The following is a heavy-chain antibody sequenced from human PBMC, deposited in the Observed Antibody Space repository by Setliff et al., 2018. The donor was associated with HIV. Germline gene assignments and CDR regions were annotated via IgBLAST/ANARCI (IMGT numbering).Heavy chain of an antibody. CDR1: GFTFSSYG. J-gene: IGHJ4*02. CDR2: IWYDGSNK. D-gene: IGHD3-22*01. V-gene: IGHV3-33*01. CDR3: ARDPGGDTSGYLIYYYDY. Sequence: PGGSLRLSCTASGFTFSSYGMHWVRQAPGKGLEWVAVIWYDGSNKNYADSVKGRFTISRDNSKKTLYLQMNSLRAEDTAVYYCARDPGGDTSGYLIYYYDYWGQGTLVTVSS.